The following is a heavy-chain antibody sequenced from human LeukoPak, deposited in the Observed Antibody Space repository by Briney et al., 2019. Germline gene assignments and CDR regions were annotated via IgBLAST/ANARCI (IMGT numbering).Heavy chain of an antibody. D-gene: IGHD3-22*01. Sequence: GESLKISCKGSGYSFTSYWIGWVRQLPGKGLEWMGIIYPGDSDTRYSPSFQGQVTISADKSISTAYLQWSSLKASDTAMYYCARQIGKYYYDSSGYSLGAFDIWAKGQWSPSLQ. J-gene: IGHJ3*02. CDR1: GYSFTSYW. CDR3: ARQIGKYYYDSSGYSLGAFDI. V-gene: IGHV5-51*01. CDR2: IYPGDSDT.